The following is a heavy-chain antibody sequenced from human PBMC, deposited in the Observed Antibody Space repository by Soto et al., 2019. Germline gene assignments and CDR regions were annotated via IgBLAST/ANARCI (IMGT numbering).Heavy chain of an antibody. CDR1: GSTIDDYA. J-gene: IGHJ4*02. Sequence: EVQVVESGGGLVQPGGSLTLSCVVSGSTIDDYAMHWVRQVPGKGLEWVSGIFWVGGGTGYADSVKGRFTISRDRARSSLSLQMSSLRIEDTAVYYCGKDLSRRGLESWGQGTRVTVSS. CDR2: IFWVGGGT. D-gene: IGHD3-10*01. CDR3: GKDLSRRGLES. V-gene: IGHV3-9*01.